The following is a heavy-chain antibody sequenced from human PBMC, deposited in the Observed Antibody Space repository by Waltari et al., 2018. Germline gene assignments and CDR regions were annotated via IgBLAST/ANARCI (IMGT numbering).Heavy chain of an antibody. J-gene: IGHJ3*02. Sequence: EVQLVESGGGLVQPGGSLRLSCAASGFTFSSYSMSWVRQAPGKGLEGVSASSGCGGSTYYADSVKGRFTIPRDNSKTTPYLQMNSLRAEDTAVYYCAKDRAGDLDAFDIWGQGTMVTVSS. D-gene: IGHD2-21*02. CDR1: GFTFSSYS. CDR2: SSGCGGST. CDR3: AKDRAGDLDAFDI. V-gene: IGHV3-23*04.